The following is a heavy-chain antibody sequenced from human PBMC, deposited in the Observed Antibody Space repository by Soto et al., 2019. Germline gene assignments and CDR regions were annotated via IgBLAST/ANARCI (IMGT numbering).Heavy chain of an antibody. CDR1: GFTFSSYG. J-gene: IGHJ4*02. V-gene: IGHV3-30*18. CDR3: AKINGGIDY. D-gene: IGHD2-15*01. CDR2: ISYDGSNK. Sequence: PGGSLRLSCAASGFTFSSYGMHWVRQAPGKGLEWVAVISYDGSNKYYADSVKGRFTISRDNSKNTLYLQMNSLRAEDTAVYYCAKINGGIDYWGQGTLVTVSS.